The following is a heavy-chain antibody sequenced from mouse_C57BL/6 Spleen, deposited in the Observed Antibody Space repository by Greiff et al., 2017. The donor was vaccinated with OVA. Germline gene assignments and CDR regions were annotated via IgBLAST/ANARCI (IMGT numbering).Heavy chain of an antibody. CDR1: GYAFSSSW. CDR3: ARNWDDAMDY. CDR2: IYPGDGDT. D-gene: IGHD4-1*01. V-gene: IGHV1-82*01. J-gene: IGHJ4*01. Sequence: QVQLQQSGPELVKPGASVTISCKASGYAFSSSWMNWVKQRPGKGLEWIGRIYPGDGDTNYNGKFKGKATLTADKSSSTAYMQLSSLTSEDAAVYFCARNWDDAMDYWGQGTSVTVSS.